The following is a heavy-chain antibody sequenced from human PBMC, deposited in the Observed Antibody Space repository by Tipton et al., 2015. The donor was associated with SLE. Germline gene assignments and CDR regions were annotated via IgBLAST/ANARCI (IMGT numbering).Heavy chain of an antibody. V-gene: IGHV4-59*12. D-gene: IGHD3-22*01. CDR2: IYYSGST. J-gene: IGHJ4*02. CDR1: GGSISSYY. CDR3: ARDEYRYDGTGYHLLGHFDY. Sequence: TLSLTCTVSGGSISSYYWSWIRQPPGKGLEWIGYIYYSGSTNYNPSLKSRVAISVDTSKNHFSLRLTSVTAADTALYYCARDEYRYDGTGYHLLGHFDYWGQGTLVTVSS.